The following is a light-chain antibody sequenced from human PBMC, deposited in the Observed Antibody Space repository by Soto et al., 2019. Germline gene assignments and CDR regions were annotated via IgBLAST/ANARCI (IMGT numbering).Light chain of an antibody. V-gene: IGLV3-21*02. CDR3: QVWDPLSDHYV. CDR2: DGS. J-gene: IGLJ1*01. CDR1: KIESKS. Sequence: SYELTQPPSVSVAPGQTARITCGGNKIESKSVHWYQQKAGQAPILVVFDGSDRPSGIPERFSGSNSVSTATLTITRVEAGDEADYYCQVWDPLSDHYVFASGTKLTVL.